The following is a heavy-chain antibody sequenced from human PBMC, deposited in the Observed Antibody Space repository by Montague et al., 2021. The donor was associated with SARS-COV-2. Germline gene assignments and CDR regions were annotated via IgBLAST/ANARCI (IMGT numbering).Heavy chain of an antibody. Sequence: SETLSLTCTVSGGSISSYYWSWIRQPPGKGLEWIGYIYYSGSTNYNPSLKSRVTISLDTSKNQFSLKLNSVTAADTAVYYCARGSYGSDAFDIWGQGTTVTVSS. V-gene: IGHV4-59*01. CDR3: ARGSYGSDAFDI. CDR2: IYYSGST. CDR1: GGSISSYY. J-gene: IGHJ3*02. D-gene: IGHD5-18*01.